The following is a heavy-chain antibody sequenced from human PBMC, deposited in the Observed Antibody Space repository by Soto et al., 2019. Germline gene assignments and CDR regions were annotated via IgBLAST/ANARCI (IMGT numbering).Heavy chain of an antibody. CDR1: GGTFSSYA. J-gene: IGHJ4*02. CDR3: ASTQLGRFYFDY. D-gene: IGHD1-1*01. V-gene: IGHV1-69*06. Sequence: QVQLVQSGAEVKKPVSSVKVSCKASGGTFSSYAISWVRQAPGQGLEWMGGVIPIFGTANYAQKVQGRVTITADKSTSTAYRERSSLRSEDTAVYYCASTQLGRFYFDYWGQGTLVTVSS. CDR2: VIPIFGTA.